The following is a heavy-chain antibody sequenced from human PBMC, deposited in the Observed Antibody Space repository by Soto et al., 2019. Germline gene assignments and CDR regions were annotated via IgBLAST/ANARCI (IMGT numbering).Heavy chain of an antibody. D-gene: IGHD3-3*01. J-gene: IGHJ5*02. V-gene: IGHV1-8*01. Sequence: ASVKVSCKASGYTFTSYDINWVRQATGQGLEWMGWMNPNSGNTGYAQKFQGRVTITRNTSISTAYIELSSLRSEYTAVYYCARVLVSRSAVFGVVNHICFDPWGQGTLVTVSS. CDR3: ARVLVSRSAVFGVVNHICFDP. CDR2: MNPNSGNT. CDR1: GYTFTSYD.